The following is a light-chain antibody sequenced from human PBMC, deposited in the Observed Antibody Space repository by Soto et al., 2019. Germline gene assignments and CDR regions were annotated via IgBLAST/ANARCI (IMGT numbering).Light chain of an antibody. CDR1: QSVSSN. CDR2: GAS. CDR3: QQYNNWPPWT. Sequence: EIVMTQSPATLSVSPGERATLSCRASQSVSSNLAWYQQKPGQAPRLLIYGASIRATGIPARFSGSGSGTEFTLTISGLQYEDFAVYYCQQYNNWPPWTFGQGTKVEIK. V-gene: IGKV3-15*01. J-gene: IGKJ1*01.